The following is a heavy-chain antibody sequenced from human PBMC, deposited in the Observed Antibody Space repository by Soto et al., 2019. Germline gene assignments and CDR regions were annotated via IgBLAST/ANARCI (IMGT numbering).Heavy chain of an antibody. D-gene: IGHD5-18*01. CDR1: GGTFSSYA. CDR3: ARDTAMVTFSGRYFDS. Sequence: QVQLVQSGAEVKKPGSSVKVSCKASGGTFSSYAISWVRQAPGQGLEWMGGIIPIFGTANYAQKFQVRVTITADESTSHAYMELCTVRSDDTAVYYCARDTAMVTFSGRYFDSWGQGTLVTFSS. J-gene: IGHJ4*02. CDR2: IIPIFGTA. V-gene: IGHV1-69*12.